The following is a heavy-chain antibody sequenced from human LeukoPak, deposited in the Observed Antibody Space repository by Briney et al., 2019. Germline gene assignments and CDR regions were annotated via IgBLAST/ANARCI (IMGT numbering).Heavy chain of an antibody. CDR3: ARGSGYSSGWSSL. Sequence: PGGSLRLSCAASGFTFSSYSMNWVRQAPGRGLEWVSSISSSSSYIYYADSVKGRFTISRDNAKNSLYLQMNSLRAEDTAVYYCARGSGYSSGWSSLWGQGTLVTVSS. V-gene: IGHV3-21*01. D-gene: IGHD6-19*01. CDR2: ISSSSSYI. CDR1: GFTFSSYS. J-gene: IGHJ4*02.